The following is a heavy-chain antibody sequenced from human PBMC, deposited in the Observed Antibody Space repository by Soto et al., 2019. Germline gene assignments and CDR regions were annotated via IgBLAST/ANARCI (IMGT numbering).Heavy chain of an antibody. J-gene: IGHJ4*02. CDR1: GYSISTGCN. D-gene: IGHD6-19*01. V-gene: IGHV4-38-2*02. CDR2: IYHSGST. CDR3: ARDWGTGFSQLGS. Sequence: SETRSLTCAVSGYSISTGCNWAWIRQPPGKGLEWIGSIYHSGSTYYNLSLKSRVTISSDASKNQISLKLSSVTAADTALYYCARDWGTGFSQLGSWGQGTLVTVS.